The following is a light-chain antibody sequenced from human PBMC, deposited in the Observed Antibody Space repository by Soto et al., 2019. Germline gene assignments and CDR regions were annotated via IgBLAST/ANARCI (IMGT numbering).Light chain of an antibody. Sequence: EIVLTQSPATLSVSPGERATLSCRTSQSVNDNLAWYQQKPGQPPRLLIYDASNRATGIPARFSGSGSGTEFTLTISSLQSEDFAVYYCQQYHNWPLITFGQGTRLEIK. CDR1: QSVNDN. CDR3: QQYHNWPLIT. V-gene: IGKV3D-15*01. CDR2: DAS. J-gene: IGKJ5*01.